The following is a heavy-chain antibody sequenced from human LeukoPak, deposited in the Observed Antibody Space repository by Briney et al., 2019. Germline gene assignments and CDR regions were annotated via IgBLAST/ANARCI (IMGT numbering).Heavy chain of an antibody. J-gene: IGHJ3*02. CDR2: IYTSGST. D-gene: IGHD2-2*02. V-gene: IGHV4-4*07. CDR3: ARARRDCSSTSRYTPDI. Sequence: SETLSLTCTVSGGSMSSYYWSWIRQPPGQGLEWIGRIYTSGSTNYNPSLKSRVTMSVDTSKNQFSLKVSSVTAADTAVYYCARARRDCSSTSRYTPDIWGQGTMVTVSS. CDR1: GGSMSSYY.